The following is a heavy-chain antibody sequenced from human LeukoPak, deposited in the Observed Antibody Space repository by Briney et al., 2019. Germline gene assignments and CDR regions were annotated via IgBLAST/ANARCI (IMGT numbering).Heavy chain of an antibody. CDR1: GGSFSGYY. CDR3: ARRPAVAGTSTFGY. J-gene: IGHJ4*02. D-gene: IGHD6-19*01. CDR2: INHSGST. V-gene: IGHV4-34*01. Sequence: SETLSLTCAVYGGSFSGYYWSWVRQPPGKGLEWIGEINHSGSTNYNPSLKSRVTISVDTSKNQFSLKLSSVTAADTAVYYCARRPAVAGTSTFGYWGQGTLVTVSS.